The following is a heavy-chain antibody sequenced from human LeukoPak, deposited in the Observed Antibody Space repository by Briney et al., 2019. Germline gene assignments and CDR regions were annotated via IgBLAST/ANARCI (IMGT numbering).Heavy chain of an antibody. CDR3: ARRGGIAAAGQGGYFDY. Sequence: SETLSLTCTVSGGSISSYHWSWIRQPPGKGLEWIGYMYNNGSTKYNPSLKSRVTMSLETSKNQFSLKLSSVTAADTAVYYCARRGGIAAAGQGGYFDYWGQGISVTVSS. J-gene: IGHJ4*02. CDR2: MYNNGST. V-gene: IGHV4-59*01. CDR1: GGSISSYH. D-gene: IGHD6-13*01.